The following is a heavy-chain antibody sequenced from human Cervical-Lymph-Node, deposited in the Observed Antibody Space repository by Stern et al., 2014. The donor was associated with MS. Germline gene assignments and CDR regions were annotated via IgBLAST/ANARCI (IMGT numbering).Heavy chain of an antibody. CDR2: IYPGDSDT. Sequence: EVQLVESGAEVKKPGESLKISCKGSGYSFSTYWIAWVRQMPGKGLEWMGIIYPGDSDTRYSPSFQGQVTISADRSISTAYLQWSSLKASDTAIYYCARQGRGTYGWLAMDVWGQGTTVTVSS. CDR1: GYSFSTYW. V-gene: IGHV5-51*01. CDR3: ARQGRGTYGWLAMDV. D-gene: IGHD4-17*01. J-gene: IGHJ6*02.